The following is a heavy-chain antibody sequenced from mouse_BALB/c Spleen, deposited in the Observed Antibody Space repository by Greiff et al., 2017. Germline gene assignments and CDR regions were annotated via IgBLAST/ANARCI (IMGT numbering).Heavy chain of an antibody. CDR2: ISSGGSYT. CDR1: GFTFSSYG. D-gene: IGHD1-1*01. J-gene: IGHJ2*01. CDR3: ARHGPLYYYGSSFPHYFDY. Sequence: EVKLMESGGDLVKPGGSLKLSCAASGFTFSSYGMSWVRQTPDKRLEWVATISSGGSYTYYPDSVKGRFTISRDNAKNTLYLQMSSLKSEDTAMYYCARHGPLYYYGSSFPHYFDYWGQGTTLTVSS. V-gene: IGHV5-6*01.